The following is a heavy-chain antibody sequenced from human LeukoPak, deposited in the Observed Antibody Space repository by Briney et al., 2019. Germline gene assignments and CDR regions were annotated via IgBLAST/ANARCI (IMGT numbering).Heavy chain of an antibody. CDR2: ISSNGGST. D-gene: IGHD3-3*01. CDR1: GFTFSSYA. CDR3: ARGSAYYDFWSGLGTGSYYYYGMDV. J-gene: IGHJ6*02. Sequence: PGGSLRLSCAASGFTFSSYAMHWVRQAPGKGLEYVSAISSNGGSTYYANSVKGRFTISSDNSKNTLYLQMGSLRAEDMAVYYCARGSAYYDFWSGLGTGSYYYYGMDVWGQGTTVTVSS. V-gene: IGHV3-64*01.